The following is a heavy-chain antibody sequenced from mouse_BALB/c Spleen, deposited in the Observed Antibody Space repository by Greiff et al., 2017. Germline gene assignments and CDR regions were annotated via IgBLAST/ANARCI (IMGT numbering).Heavy chain of an antibody. J-gene: IGHJ1*01. CDR2: INPSSGYT. CDR3: ARLGDSNWYLDV. CDR1: GYTFTSYT. V-gene: IGHV1-4*02. Sequence: LEESGAELAKPGASVKMSCKASGYTFTSYTMHWVKQRPGQGLEWIGYINPSSGYTEYNQKFKDKTTLTADKSSSTAYMQLSSLTSEDSAVYYCARLGDSNWYLDVWGAGTTVTVSS.